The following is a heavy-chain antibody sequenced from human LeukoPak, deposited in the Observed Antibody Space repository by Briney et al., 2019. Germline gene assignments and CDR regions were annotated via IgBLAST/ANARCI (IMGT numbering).Heavy chain of an antibody. V-gene: IGHV4-34*01. CDR3: ARGTMTTVTYYFDY. CDR2: INHSGST. D-gene: IGHD4-17*01. CDR1: GGSFSGYY. J-gene: IGHJ4*02. Sequence: SEALSLTCAVYGGSFSGYYWSWISQPPGEGLEWIGEINHSGSTNYNPSLKSRVTISVDTSKNQFSLKLSSVTAADTAVYYCARGTMTTVTYYFDYWGQGTLVTVSS.